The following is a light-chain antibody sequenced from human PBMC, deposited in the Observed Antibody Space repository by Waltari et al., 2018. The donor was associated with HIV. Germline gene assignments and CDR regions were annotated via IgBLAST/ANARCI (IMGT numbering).Light chain of an antibody. CDR3: QHYNGYSQT. CDR1: QSISWW. V-gene: IGKV1-5*03. J-gene: IGKJ1*01. CDR2: KAS. Sequence: DIQMTQSPYTLSASVGDRVTITCRASQSISWWLAWYQQKPGKAPKLLIYKASSLESGVPSSFSGSGSGTEFTLTISSLQADDFATYYCQHYNGYSQTFGQGTKVEIK.